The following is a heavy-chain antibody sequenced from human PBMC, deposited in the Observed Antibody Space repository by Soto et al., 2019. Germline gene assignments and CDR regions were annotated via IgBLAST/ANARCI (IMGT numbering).Heavy chain of an antibody. J-gene: IGHJ6*02. CDR2: INAGNGNT. Sequence: ASVQVSCKASGYTFTSYAMHWVRQAPGQRLEWMGWINAGNGNTKYSQKFQRRVTITRDTSASTAYMELSSLRSEDTAVYYCASLLRYYYGSGSLGVMDVWGQGTTVTVSS. V-gene: IGHV1-3*01. CDR1: GYTFTSYA. CDR3: ASLLRYYYGSGSLGVMDV. D-gene: IGHD3-10*01.